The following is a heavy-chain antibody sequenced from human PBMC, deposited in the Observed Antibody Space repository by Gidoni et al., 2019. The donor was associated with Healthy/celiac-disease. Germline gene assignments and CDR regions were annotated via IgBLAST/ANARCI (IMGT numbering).Heavy chain of an antibody. CDR2: ISGSGGST. D-gene: IGHD3-22*01. CDR3: AKDPPLGYDSSGSDYWYFDL. CDR1: GFTFSSYA. V-gene: IGHV3-23*01. Sequence: EVQLLESGGGLVQPGGSLSLSCAASGFTFSSYAMTWVRQAPGKGLEWVSAISGSGGSTYYADSVKGRFTISRDNSKNTLYLQMNSLRAEDTAVYYCAKDPPLGYDSSGSDYWYFDLWGRGTLVTVSS. J-gene: IGHJ2*01.